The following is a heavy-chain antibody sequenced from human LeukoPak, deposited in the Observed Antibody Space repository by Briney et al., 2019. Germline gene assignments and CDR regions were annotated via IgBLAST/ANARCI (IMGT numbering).Heavy chain of an antibody. Sequence: WGSLRLSCAASGFTFSSYAMSWVRQAPGKGLELVSAISGNGGSTYYADSVKGRFTISRDNSKNTLYLQMNSLRAEDTAVYYCAKDGEYYYDSSGYMDWGQGTLVTVSS. V-gene: IGHV3-23*01. CDR1: GFTFSSYA. J-gene: IGHJ4*02. D-gene: IGHD3-22*01. CDR3: AKDGEYYYDSSGYMD. CDR2: ISGNGGST.